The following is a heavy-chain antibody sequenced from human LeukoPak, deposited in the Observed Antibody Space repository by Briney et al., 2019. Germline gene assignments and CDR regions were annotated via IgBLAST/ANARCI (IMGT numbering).Heavy chain of an antibody. CDR1: GGTFSSYG. V-gene: IGHV1-18*01. J-gene: IGHJ4*02. CDR2: ISAYNGNT. Sequence: ASVKVSCKASGGTFSSYGISWVRQAPGQGLEWMGWISAYNGNTNYAQKLQGRVTMTTDTSTSTAYMELRSLRSDDTAVYYCARGRGYCSRINCYNYFDYWGQGTLVTVSS. CDR3: ARGRGYCSRINCYNYFDY. D-gene: IGHD2-2*01.